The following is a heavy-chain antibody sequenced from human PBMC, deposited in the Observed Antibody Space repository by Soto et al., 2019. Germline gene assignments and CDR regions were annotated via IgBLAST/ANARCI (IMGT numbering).Heavy chain of an antibody. CDR2: ISYDGSNK. Sequence: QVQLLESGGGVVQPGRSLRLSCAASGFTFSSYAMHWVRQAPGKGLEWVAVISYDGSNKYYADSVKGRFTISRDNSKNTLYLQMNSLRAEDTAVYYCARDAEQLAPRGVFFDYWGQGTLVTVSS. V-gene: IGHV3-30-3*01. CDR1: GFTFSSYA. J-gene: IGHJ4*02. D-gene: IGHD6-6*01. CDR3: ARDAEQLAPRGVFFDY.